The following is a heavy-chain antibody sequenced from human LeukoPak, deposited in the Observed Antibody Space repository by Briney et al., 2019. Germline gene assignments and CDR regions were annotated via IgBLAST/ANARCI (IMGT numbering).Heavy chain of an antibody. J-gene: IGHJ5*02. Sequence: PGGSLPLSCAASGFTFSSYSMNWVRQAPGKGLEWVSYVSSSSSTIYYADSVKGRFTISRDNAKNSLYLQMNSLRDEDTAVYYCARGSSGWYGFDPWGQGTLVTVSS. V-gene: IGHV3-48*02. CDR3: ARGSSGWYGFDP. D-gene: IGHD6-19*01. CDR1: GFTFSSYS. CDR2: VSSSSSTI.